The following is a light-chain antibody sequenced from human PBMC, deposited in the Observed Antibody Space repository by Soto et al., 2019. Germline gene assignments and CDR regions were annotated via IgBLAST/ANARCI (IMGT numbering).Light chain of an antibody. Sequence: ALTQSPDTLSLSPGERATLSCTASQSVDSKYLAWYQQKPGQAPRLLIYGTSSRSTGSPNRFSGSGSGPDFTLTIYRLEPQYLAEFYCQLYGISLYLFVPGTKLVIK. CDR3: QLYGISLYL. V-gene: IGKV3-20*01. CDR1: QSVDSKY. CDR2: GTS. J-gene: IGKJ2*01.